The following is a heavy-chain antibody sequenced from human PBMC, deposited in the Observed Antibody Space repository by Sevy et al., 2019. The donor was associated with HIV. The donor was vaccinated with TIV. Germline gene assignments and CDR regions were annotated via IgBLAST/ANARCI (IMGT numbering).Heavy chain of an antibody. Sequence: SQTLSLTCTVSGGSVSSDNYYWSWIRQPPGKGLEWIGNIYYSGSTNYNPSLKSRVTISVDTSKNRFSLKLSSVTAADTAVYYCARDHSRSYYDSWFDPWGQGTLVTVSS. V-gene: IGHV4-61*01. CDR2: IYYSGST. CDR3: ARDHSRSYYDSWFDP. CDR1: GGSVSSDNYY. J-gene: IGHJ5*02. D-gene: IGHD1-26*01.